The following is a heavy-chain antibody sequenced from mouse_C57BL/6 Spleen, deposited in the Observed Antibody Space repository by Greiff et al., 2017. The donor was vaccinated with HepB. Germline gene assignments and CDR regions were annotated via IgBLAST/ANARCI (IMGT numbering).Heavy chain of an antibody. V-gene: IGHV5-17*01. D-gene: IGHD2-4*01. CDR3: ARPPYDYFWYFDV. Sequence: EVKLVESGGGLVKPGGSLKLSCAASGFTFSDYGMHWVRQAPEKGLEWVAYISSGSSTIYYADTVKGRFTISRDNAKNTLFLQMTSLRSEDTAMYYCARPPYDYFWYFDVWGTGTTVTVSS. J-gene: IGHJ1*03. CDR2: ISSGSSTI. CDR1: GFTFSDYG.